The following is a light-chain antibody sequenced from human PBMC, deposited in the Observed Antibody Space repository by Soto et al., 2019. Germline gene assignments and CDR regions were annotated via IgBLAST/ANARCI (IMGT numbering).Light chain of an antibody. CDR1: RSDVGGYKH. J-gene: IGLJ1*01. Sequence: QSALTQPASVSGSPGQSITISCTGTRSDVGGYKHVSWYQHHPGKAPKLMIYEVSNRPSGVSNRFSGSKSGNTASLTISGLQAEDEADYYCSSYTSSSTLYVFGTGTKLTVL. CDR3: SSYTSSSTLYV. V-gene: IGLV2-14*01. CDR2: EVS.